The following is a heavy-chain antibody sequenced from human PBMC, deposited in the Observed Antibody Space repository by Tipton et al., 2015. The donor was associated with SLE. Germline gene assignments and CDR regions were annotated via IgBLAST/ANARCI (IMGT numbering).Heavy chain of an antibody. CDR3: ARDLREYTSGTLDY. D-gene: IGHD5-18*01. V-gene: IGHV3-48*03. CDR1: GFTFSSYE. Sequence: SLRLSCAASGFTFSSYEMNWVRQAPGKGLEWVSYISSSSSIIYYADSVKGRFTISRDNSKETLYLQMHSLRVADTAVYYCARDLREYTSGTLDYRGQGNLVTVSS. CDR2: ISSSSSII. J-gene: IGHJ4*02.